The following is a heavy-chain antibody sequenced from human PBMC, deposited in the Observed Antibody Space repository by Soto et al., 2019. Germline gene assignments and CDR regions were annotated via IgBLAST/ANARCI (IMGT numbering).Heavy chain of an antibody. Sequence: EVQLVESGGALVQPGGSLRLSCAASGFTFSSYWMHWVRQVPGEGLVWVSRIKTDESSTSYADSVKGRFTISRDNAKNTMYLQMNNLGAEDTAVYYCARVGVGHYEFDYWGQGTLVTVSS. D-gene: IGHD3-16*01. CDR2: IKTDESST. CDR3: ARVGVGHYEFDY. J-gene: IGHJ4*02. V-gene: IGHV3-74*01. CDR1: GFTFSSYW.